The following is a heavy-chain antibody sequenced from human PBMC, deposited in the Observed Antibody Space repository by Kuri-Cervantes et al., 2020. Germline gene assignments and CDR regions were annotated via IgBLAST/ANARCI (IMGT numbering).Heavy chain of an antibody. D-gene: IGHD5-24*01. CDR1: GYTFTSYG. Sequence: ASVKVSCKASGYTFTSYGISWVRQAPGQGLEWMGWISAYNGNTNYAQKLQGRVTMTTDTSTSTAYMELRSLRSDDTAVYYCAREGRDGYNYFAFDYWGQGTLVTVSS. J-gene: IGHJ4*02. CDR3: AREGRDGYNYFAFDY. CDR2: ISAYNGNT. V-gene: IGHV1-18*01.